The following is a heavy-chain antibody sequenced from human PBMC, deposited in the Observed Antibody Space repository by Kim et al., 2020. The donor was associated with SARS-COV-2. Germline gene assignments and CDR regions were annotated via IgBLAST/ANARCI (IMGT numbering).Heavy chain of an antibody. D-gene: IGHD3-3*01. Sequence: SETLSLTCAVSGGSFNNYYWAWIRQSPGKGLEWIGYINHRGTTNYNPSLKSRVTLSVDTSKNQFSLKVISVAAADTAVYYCARSWSSNYYSDHWGPGTLVTVSS. V-gene: IGHV4-34*01. CDR1: GGSFNNYY. CDR3: ARSWSSNYYSDH. J-gene: IGHJ4*02. CDR2: INHRGTT.